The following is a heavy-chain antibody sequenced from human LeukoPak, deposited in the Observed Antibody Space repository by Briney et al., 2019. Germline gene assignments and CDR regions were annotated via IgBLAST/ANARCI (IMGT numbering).Heavy chain of an antibody. CDR1: GYSFTDYS. D-gene: IGHD1-14*01. CDR3: ARIGYNHYFDY. CDR2: INPKTGDT. J-gene: IGHJ4*02. Sequence: ASVKVSCKASGYSFTDYSIHWVRQAPGQGLEWMGWINPKTGDTNYAQEFQGRVTMTRDTSITTAYLELSRLRSDDTAVYYCARIGYNHYFDYWGQGTLVTVSS. V-gene: IGHV1-2*02.